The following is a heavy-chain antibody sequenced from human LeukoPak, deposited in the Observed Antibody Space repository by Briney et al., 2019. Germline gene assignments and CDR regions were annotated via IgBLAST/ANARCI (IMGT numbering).Heavy chain of an antibody. Sequence: GGSLRLSCAASGFTFSSYEMNWVRQAPGKGLEWVSYISSSGSTIYYADSVKGRFTISRDNAKNSLYLQMNSLRAEDTAVYYCARVNYDIVLGYNWFDPWGQGTLVTVSS. D-gene: IGHD3-9*01. CDR2: ISSSGSTI. CDR1: GFTFSSYE. J-gene: IGHJ5*02. CDR3: ARVNYDIVLGYNWFDP. V-gene: IGHV3-48*03.